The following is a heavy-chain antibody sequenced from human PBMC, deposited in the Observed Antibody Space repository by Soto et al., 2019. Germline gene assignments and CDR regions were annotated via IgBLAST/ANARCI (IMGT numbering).Heavy chain of an antibody. Sequence: SLILSCAASGFTFDDYAMHWVRQATGKGLEWVSGISWNSDNIVYADSVKGRFTISRDNAKNSLYLQMNSLRAEDTALYYCAKDLYSNYGDAFDIWGQGTMVTVSS. J-gene: IGHJ3*02. D-gene: IGHD4-4*01. CDR3: AKDLYSNYGDAFDI. CDR2: ISWNSDNI. CDR1: GFTFDDYA. V-gene: IGHV3-9*01.